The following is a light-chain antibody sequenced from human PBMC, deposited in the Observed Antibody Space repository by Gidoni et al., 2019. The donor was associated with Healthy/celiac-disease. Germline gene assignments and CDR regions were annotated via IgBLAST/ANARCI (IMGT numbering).Light chain of an antibody. J-gene: IGKJ2*01. CDR1: QSISSY. Sequence: DIQITQSPSSLSASVGDRVTITCRASQSISSYLNWYQQKPGKAPKLLIYAASSLQSGVPSRFSGSGSGTDFTLTISSLQPEDFATYYCQQSYSTPYTFXQXTKVEIK. V-gene: IGKV1-39*01. CDR3: QQSYSTPYT. CDR2: AAS.